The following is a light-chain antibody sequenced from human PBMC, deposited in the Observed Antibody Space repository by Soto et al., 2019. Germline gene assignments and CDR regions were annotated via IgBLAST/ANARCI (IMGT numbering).Light chain of an antibody. CDR3: AAWDDRLNHWL. CDR2: STN. V-gene: IGLV1-44*01. J-gene: IGLJ3*02. CDR1: SSNIGNSA. Sequence: QSVLTQPPSASGTPGQRVTMSCSGGSSNIGNSAVNWYQQLPGTAPKLLIYSTNQRPSWVPDRFTASKSGTSASLAVNGLQSADEDAYYCAAWDDRLNHWLFGGGTKLTVL.